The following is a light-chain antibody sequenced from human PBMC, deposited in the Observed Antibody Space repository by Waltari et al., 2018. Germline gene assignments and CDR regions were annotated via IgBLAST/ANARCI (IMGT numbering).Light chain of an antibody. CDR2: GAS. Sequence: DIQMTQSPSSLSASVGDRVTITCRASQTIRSYLNWYQQKPGKAPKPLMYGASSLQSGVPSRFGGSGSGTDFTLTISSLQPEDFAIYYCQQSYSTPRTFGQGTKVEIK. CDR3: QQSYSTPRT. V-gene: IGKV1-39*01. J-gene: IGKJ1*01. CDR1: QTIRSY.